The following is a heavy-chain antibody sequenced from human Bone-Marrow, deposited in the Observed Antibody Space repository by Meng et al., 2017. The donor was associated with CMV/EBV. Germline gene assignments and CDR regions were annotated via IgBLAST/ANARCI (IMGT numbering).Heavy chain of an antibody. J-gene: IGHJ6*02. CDR3: ASGWNYYYYYGMDV. CDR1: GYTFTGYY. CDR2: INPNSGGT. V-gene: IGHV1-2*02. D-gene: IGHD1-1*01. Sequence: ASVKVSCKASGYTFTGYYMHWVRQAPGQGLEWMGWINPNSGGTNYAQKFQGRVSMTRDTSISTAYMELSRLRSDDTAVYYCASGWNYYYYYGMDVWGQETTVSVSS.